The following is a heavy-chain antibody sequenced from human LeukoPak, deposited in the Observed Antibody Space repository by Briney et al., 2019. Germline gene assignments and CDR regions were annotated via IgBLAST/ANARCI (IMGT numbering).Heavy chain of an antibody. CDR1: GYTLTELF. CDR3: ATDHGGSGSSYYYYYMDV. D-gene: IGHD3-10*01. V-gene: IGHV1-24*01. J-gene: IGHJ6*03. CDR2: FDPEDGET. Sequence: ASVKVSCKVSGYTLTELFMHWVRQAPGKGLEWMGGFDPEDGETIYAQKFQGRVTMTEDTSTDTAYMELSSLRPEDTAVYYCATDHGGSGSSYYYYYMDVWGKGTTVTVSS.